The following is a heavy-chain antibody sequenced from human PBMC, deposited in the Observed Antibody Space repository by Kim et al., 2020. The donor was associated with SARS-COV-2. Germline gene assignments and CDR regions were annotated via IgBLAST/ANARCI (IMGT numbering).Heavy chain of an antibody. D-gene: IGHD6-13*01. J-gene: IGHJ4*02. CDR1: GGSIISSSYY. CDR3: ASHGEQQLANFDS. CDR2: VYYSGSP. V-gene: IGHV4-39*01. Sequence: SETLSLTCTVSGGSIISSSYYWGWIRQPPGRGLEWIGTVYYSGSPYYNPSLKSRVTISVDTSTNQFSLKVRSVIAADTDVYYCASHGEQQLANFDSWGQGTLVTVSP.